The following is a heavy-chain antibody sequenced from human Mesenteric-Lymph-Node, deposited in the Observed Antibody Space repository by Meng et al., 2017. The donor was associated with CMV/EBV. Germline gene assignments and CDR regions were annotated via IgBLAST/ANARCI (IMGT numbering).Heavy chain of an antibody. CDR1: GGTFSSNV. CDR2: ILPALDIP. D-gene: IGHD4-11*01. V-gene: IGHV1-69*10. J-gene: IGHJ4*02. CDR3: ARGPTRNYGNF. Sequence: SVKVSCKASGGTFSSNVISWVRQAPGHGLEWMGGILPALDIPTYAQKFQGRVTMTRDTSTSTVYMDLTSLRSEDTAMYYCARGPTRNYGNFWGQGTLVTVSS.